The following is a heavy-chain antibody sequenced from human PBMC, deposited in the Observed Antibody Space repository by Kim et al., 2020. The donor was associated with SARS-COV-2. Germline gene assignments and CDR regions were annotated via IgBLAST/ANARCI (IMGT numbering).Heavy chain of an antibody. Sequence: SETLSLTCAVSGGSISIGGYSWSWIRQPPGKGLEWIGYIYYSGSTYYNPSLKSRLTISVDRSKNQFSLKLSSVTAADTAVYYCARGYGSGSPYGMDVWGQGATVTVSS. J-gene: IGHJ6*02. CDR3: ARGYGSGSPYGMDV. D-gene: IGHD3-10*01. CDR1: GGSISIGGYS. V-gene: IGHV4-30-2*01. CDR2: IYYSGST.